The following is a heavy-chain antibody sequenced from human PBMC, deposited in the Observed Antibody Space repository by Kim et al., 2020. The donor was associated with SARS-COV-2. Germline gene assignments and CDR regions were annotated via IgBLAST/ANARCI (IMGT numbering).Heavy chain of an antibody. CDR1: GFTFSSYS. V-gene: IGHV3-21*01. CDR2: ISSSSSYI. J-gene: IGHJ6*02. D-gene: IGHD2-2*01. Sequence: GGSLRLSCAASGFTFSSYSMNWVRQAPGKGLEWVSSISSSSSYIYYADSVKGRFTISRDNAKKSLYLQMNSLRAEDTAVYYCARGVVVPAAMPDYYYYGMDVCGQGTTVTVSS. CDR3: ARGVVVPAAMPDYYYYGMDV.